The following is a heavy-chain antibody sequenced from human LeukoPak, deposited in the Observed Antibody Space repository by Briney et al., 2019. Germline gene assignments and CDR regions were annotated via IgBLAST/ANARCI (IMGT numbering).Heavy chain of an antibody. V-gene: IGHV4-39*01. CDR1: GGSISSSNFY. Sequence: SETLSLTCTVSGGSISSSNFYWGWIRQPPGKGLEWIGSIYYSGNTYYNPSLKSRVTISVDTSKNQFSLNLSSVTAADTAVYFCARGLVGATQYYFDYWGQGTLVSVSS. CDR3: ARGLVGATQYYFDY. J-gene: IGHJ4*02. D-gene: IGHD1-26*01. CDR2: IYYSGNT.